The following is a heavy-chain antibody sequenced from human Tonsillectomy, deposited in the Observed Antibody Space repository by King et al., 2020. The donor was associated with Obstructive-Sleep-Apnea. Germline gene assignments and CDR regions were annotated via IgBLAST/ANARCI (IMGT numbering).Heavy chain of an antibody. V-gene: IGHV3-74*01. CDR2: INSDGSST. D-gene: IGHD4-23*01. CDR1: GLTFSTYW. CDR3: ARESVKHQYYYALDV. J-gene: IGHJ6*02. Sequence: VQLVESGGNLVQPGGSLRLSCAASGLTFSTYWMQWVRQAPGKGLVWVSRINSDGSSTSYADSVWGRFTISRDNAKNTLYLQMNSLRVEDTAVYYCARESVKHQYYYALDVWGQGTTVTVSS.